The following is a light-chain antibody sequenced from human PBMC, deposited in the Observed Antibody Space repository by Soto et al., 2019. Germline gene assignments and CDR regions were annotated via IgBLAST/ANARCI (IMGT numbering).Light chain of an antibody. Sequence: DIVMTQFPDSLAVSLGERATINCKSSQSLLYSTNNLNYFAWYQQKPGQPPKLLIHWASTRESGVSDRFSGSGSGTDFTLTISSLQAEDVAVYYCQQYYDTPLTFGGGTKVEIK. CDR3: QQYYDTPLT. J-gene: IGKJ4*01. V-gene: IGKV4-1*01. CDR2: WAS. CDR1: QSLLYSTNNLNY.